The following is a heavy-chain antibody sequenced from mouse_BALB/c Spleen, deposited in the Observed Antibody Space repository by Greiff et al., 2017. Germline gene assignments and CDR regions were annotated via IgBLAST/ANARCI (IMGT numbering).Heavy chain of an antibody. D-gene: IGHD3-3*01. CDR1: GYTFTEYT. V-gene: IGHV1-18*01. CDR2: INPNNGGT. J-gene: IGHJ4*01. Sequence: EVKLMESGPELVKPGASVKISCKTSGYTFTEYTMHWVKQSHGKSLEWIGGINPNNGGTSYNQKFKGKATLTVDKSSSTAYMELRSLTSEDSAVYYCARGDTRREGYYAMDYWGQGTSVTVSS. CDR3: ARGDTRREGYYAMDY.